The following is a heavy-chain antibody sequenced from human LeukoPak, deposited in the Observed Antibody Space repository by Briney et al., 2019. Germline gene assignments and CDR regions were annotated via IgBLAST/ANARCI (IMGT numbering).Heavy chain of an antibody. Sequence: ASVKVSCTASGYTFTGYYMHWVRQAPGQGLEWMGWINPNSGGTNYAQKFQGRVTMTRDTSISTAYMELGRLRSDDTAVYYCARTTVTTEYYFDYWGQGTLVTVSS. V-gene: IGHV1-2*02. CDR2: INPNSGGT. CDR3: ARTTVTTEYYFDY. J-gene: IGHJ4*02. D-gene: IGHD4-17*01. CDR1: GYTFTGYY.